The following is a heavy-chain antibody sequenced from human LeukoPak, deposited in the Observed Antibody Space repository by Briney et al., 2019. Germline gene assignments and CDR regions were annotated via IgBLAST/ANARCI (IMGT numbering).Heavy chain of an antibody. CDR2: IYHSGST. CDR1: GYSISSGYY. J-gene: IGHJ4*02. D-gene: IGHD3-16*02. CDR3: ARASYVWGSYRPAGDY. V-gene: IGHV4-38-2*01. Sequence: SETLSLTCAVSGYSISSGYYWGWIRQPPGKGLEWIGSIYHSGSTYYNPSLKSRVTISVDTSKNQFSLKLSSVTAADTAVYYRARASYVWGSYRPAGDYWGQGTLVTVSS.